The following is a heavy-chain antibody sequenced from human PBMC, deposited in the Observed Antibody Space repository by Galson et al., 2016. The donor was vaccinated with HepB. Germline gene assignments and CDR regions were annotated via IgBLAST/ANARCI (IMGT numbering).Heavy chain of an antibody. D-gene: IGHD2-2*01. CDR2: ISASGDTA. CDR3: AKTGSTGTRCYVNY. V-gene: IGHV3-23*01. J-gene: IGHJ4*02. CDR1: GFAFSDYT. Sequence: SLRLSCAASGFAFSDYTMNWVRQAPGKGLEWVSTISASGDTAYYAASVKGWFTVSRDNSWNTRYLQMNSLIAEDTAVYYCAKTGSTGTRCYVNYWGQGTLVTVSS.